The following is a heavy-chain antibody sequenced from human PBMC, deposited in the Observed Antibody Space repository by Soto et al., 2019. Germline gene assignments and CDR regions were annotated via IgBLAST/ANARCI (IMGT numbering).Heavy chain of an antibody. CDR2: IYYSGST. D-gene: IGHD3-22*01. V-gene: IGHV4-39*01. CDR1: GGSISSSSYY. Sequence: SETLSLTCTVSGGSISSSSYYWGWIRQPPGKGLEWIGSIYYSGSTYYNPSLKSRVTISVDTSKNQFSLKLSSVTAADTAVYYCARLVYGPPSSGYYSVLVDYWGQGTLVTVSS. J-gene: IGHJ4*02. CDR3: ARLVYGPPSSGYYSVLVDY.